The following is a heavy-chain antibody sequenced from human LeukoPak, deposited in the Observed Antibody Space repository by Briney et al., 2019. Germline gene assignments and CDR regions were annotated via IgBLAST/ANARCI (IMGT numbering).Heavy chain of an antibody. CDR1: GGSFSNYY. D-gene: IGHD3-10*01. CDR3: ARVGMVRGVILY. CDR2: IYHSGST. J-gene: IGHJ4*02. V-gene: IGHV4-34*01. Sequence: PSETLSLTCAVYGGSFSNYYWSWIRQPPGKGLEWIGEIYHSGSTNYNPSLKSRVTISVDTSKNQFSLKLSSVTAADTAVYYCARVGMVRGVILYWGQGTLVTVSS.